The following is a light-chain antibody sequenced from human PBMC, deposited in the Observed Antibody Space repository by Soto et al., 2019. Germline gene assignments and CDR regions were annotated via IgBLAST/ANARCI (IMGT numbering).Light chain of an antibody. Sequence: EIVLTQSPGTLSLSPGERATLSCRASQSVSSNYLAWYQQKPGQAPRLLIYGASSRATGIPDRFSGSGSGTDFTLTISRPEPEDFAVYYCQQYGSSLRTFGQGTKVEIK. CDR2: GAS. J-gene: IGKJ1*01. CDR1: QSVSSNY. CDR3: QQYGSSLRT. V-gene: IGKV3-20*01.